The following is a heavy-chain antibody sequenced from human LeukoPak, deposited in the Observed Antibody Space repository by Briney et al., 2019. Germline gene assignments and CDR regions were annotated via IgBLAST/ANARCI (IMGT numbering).Heavy chain of an antibody. CDR3: ARDIADCSGDICYNIRFDS. CDR1: GFTFSDYY. V-gene: IGHV3-11*04. J-gene: IGHJ5*01. CDR2: ISSSGSTI. D-gene: IGHD2-15*01. Sequence: GGSLRLSCAASGFTFSDYYMSWIRQAPGKGLEWVSYISSSGSTIYYADSVKGRFTISRDNAKNSLYLQMNSLRAEDTTGYYCARDIADCSGDICYNIRFDSWGQGTLVTVSS.